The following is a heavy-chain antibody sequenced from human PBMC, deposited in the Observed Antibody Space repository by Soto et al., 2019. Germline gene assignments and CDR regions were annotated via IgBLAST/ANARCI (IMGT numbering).Heavy chain of an antibody. D-gene: IGHD6-13*01. CDR1: GYSFTSYW. CDR3: ARSIAAAGTSPYWFWFDP. CDR2: IYPGDSDT. V-gene: IGHV5-51*01. J-gene: IGHJ5*02. Sequence: PGESLKISCKGSGYSFTSYWIGWVRQMPGKGLEWMGIIYPGDSDTRYSPSFQGQVTISADKSISTAYLQWSSLKASDTAMYYCARSIAAAGTSPYWFWFDPWGQGTLVTVSS.